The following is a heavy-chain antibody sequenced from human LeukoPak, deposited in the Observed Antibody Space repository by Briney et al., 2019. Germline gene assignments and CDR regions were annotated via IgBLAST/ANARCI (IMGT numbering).Heavy chain of an antibody. V-gene: IGHV4-34*01. J-gene: IGHJ3*02. D-gene: IGHD2-15*01. CDR1: GGSFSGYY. CDR3: ARGRGVGSGKEMTRKGAFDI. Sequence: SETLSLTCAVYGGSFSGYYWSWIRQPPGKGLEWIGEINHSGSTNYNPSLKSRVTISVDTSKNQLSLKLSSVTAADTAVYYCARGRGVGSGKEMTRKGAFDIWGQGTMVTVSS. CDR2: INHSGST.